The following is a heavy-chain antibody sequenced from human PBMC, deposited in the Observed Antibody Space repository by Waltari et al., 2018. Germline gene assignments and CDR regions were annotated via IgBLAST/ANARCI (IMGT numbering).Heavy chain of an antibody. CDR2: ISSSSSYI. CDR3: AREGAVADYED. D-gene: IGHD6-19*01. Sequence: EVQLVESGGGLVKPGGSLRLSCAASGLTFSSYSMNWVRQAPGKGLEWVSSISSSSSYIYYADSVKGRFTISRDNAKNSLYLQMNSLRAEDTAVYYCAREGAVADYEDWGQGTLVTVSS. V-gene: IGHV3-21*01. J-gene: IGHJ4*02. CDR1: GLTFSSYS.